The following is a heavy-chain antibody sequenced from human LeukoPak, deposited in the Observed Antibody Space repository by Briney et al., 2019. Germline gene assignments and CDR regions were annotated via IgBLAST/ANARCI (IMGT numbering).Heavy chain of an antibody. J-gene: IGHJ4*02. D-gene: IGHD3-3*01. CDR2: ISAYNGNT. CDR1: GYTFTSYG. Sequence: GASVKVSCKASGYTFTSYGISWVRQAPGQGLEWMGWISAYNGNTNYAQKLQGRVTMTTDTSTSTAYMELRSLRSDDTAVYYCARADSNDFWSGYSYFGYWGQGTLVTVSS. V-gene: IGHV1-18*01. CDR3: ARADSNDFWSGYSYFGY.